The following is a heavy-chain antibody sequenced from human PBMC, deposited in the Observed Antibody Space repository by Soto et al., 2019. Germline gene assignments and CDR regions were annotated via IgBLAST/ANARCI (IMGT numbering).Heavy chain of an antibody. CDR3: APKGGGPSVTTYSYSYGMEL. Sequence: QVQLVESGGGVVQPGRSLRLSCAASGFTFSSYAMHWVRQAPGKGLEWVAVISYDGSNKYYADSVKGRFTISRDNSKTTLYLQMNRLRAEDTAVYYGAPKGGGPSVTTYSYSYGMELWGHGTTVTVSS. V-gene: IGHV3-30-3*01. D-gene: IGHD4-17*01. CDR2: ISYDGSNK. J-gene: IGHJ6*02. CDR1: GFTFSSYA.